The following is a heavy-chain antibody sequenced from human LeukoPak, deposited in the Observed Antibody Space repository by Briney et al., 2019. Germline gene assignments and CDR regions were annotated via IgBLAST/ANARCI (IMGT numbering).Heavy chain of an antibody. Sequence: ASVKVSCKASGYTFTRYGISWVRQAPGQRLEWMGWISAYNGHTNYTQKLQGRVTMTTDTSTSTAYMELRSLRSDDTAVYFCVRDGHRLYDYYYYYMDVWGKGTTVTISS. J-gene: IGHJ6*03. CDR1: GYTFTRYG. V-gene: IGHV1-18*01. CDR2: ISAYNGHT. CDR3: VRDGHRLYDYYYYYMDV. D-gene: IGHD2-2*02.